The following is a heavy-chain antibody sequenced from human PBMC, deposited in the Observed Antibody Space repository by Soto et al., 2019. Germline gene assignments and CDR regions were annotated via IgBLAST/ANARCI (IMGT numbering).Heavy chain of an antibody. D-gene: IGHD3-3*01. V-gene: IGHV2-5*02. CDR2: IYWDDDK. Sequence: QITLNESGPTVVRPTETLTLTCRFSGFSLTTSGVGVGWIRQSPGKAPEWLALIYWDDDKRYSASLKSRLTITKDTSKTQVVLTVSDLDTTDTATYYCAHRVLRTVFGLVTTTAIYFDFWGQGTLVAVSS. J-gene: IGHJ4*02. CDR1: GFSLTTSGVG. CDR3: AHRVLRTVFGLVTTTAIYFDF.